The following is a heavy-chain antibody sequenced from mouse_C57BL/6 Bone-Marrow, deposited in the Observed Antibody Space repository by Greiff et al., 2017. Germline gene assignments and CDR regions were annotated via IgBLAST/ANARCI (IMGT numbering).Heavy chain of an antibody. D-gene: IGHD1-1*01. Sequence: QVQLQQSGAELVMPGASVKLSCKASGYTFTSYWMHWVKQRPGQGLEWIGGIDPADGDTNYNPKFKGKSTMTADKSSSTAYMQLSSLTSEDSAVXYCAIAKVGNAYWGQGTLVTVSA. CDR2: IDPADGDT. CDR3: AIAKVGNAY. V-gene: IGHV1-69*01. J-gene: IGHJ3*01. CDR1: GYTFTSYW.